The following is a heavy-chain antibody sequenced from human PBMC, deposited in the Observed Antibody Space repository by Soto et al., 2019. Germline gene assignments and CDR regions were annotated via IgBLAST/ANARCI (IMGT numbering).Heavy chain of an antibody. CDR2: IYWDDDK. CDR3: AHLYGDRARDAFDI. CDR1: GFSLSTSGVG. J-gene: IGHJ3*02. D-gene: IGHD4-17*01. V-gene: IGHV2-5*02. Sequence: QITLKESGPTLVKPTQTLTLTCTFSGFSLSTSGVGVGWIRQPPGKALEWLALIYWDDDKRYSPSLKSRLTITKDTSKTQVVLTVTTMDPVDTAIYYCAHLYGDRARDAFDICGQGTLVTVSS.